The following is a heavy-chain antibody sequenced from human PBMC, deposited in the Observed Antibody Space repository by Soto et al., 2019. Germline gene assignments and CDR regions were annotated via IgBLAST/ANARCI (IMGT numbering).Heavy chain of an antibody. J-gene: IGHJ5*02. CDR3: GTLHGSRPNES. D-gene: IGHD5-12*01. CDR1: GYSFTTYW. CDR2: IYPDDSDT. Sequence: GESLKISCKGSGYSFTTYWIVWVRQMPGKGMEWMGIIYPDDSDTRYSPSFQGQVTISADKSISTAYLQWSSLKASDTAMYYCGTLHGSRPNESWGRGTLVTVSS. V-gene: IGHV5-51*01.